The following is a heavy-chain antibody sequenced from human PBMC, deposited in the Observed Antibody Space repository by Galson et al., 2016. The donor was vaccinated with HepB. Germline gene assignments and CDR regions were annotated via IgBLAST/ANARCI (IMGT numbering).Heavy chain of an antibody. CDR3: ARDMGFGEASFDH. CDR2: NHVKSGGT. J-gene: IGHJ4*02. CDR1: GYTFTDYY. D-gene: IGHD3-10*01. Sequence: SVKVSCKASGYTFTDYYIHWVRQAPGQGLEWVGWNHVKSGGTHYAQKFQGWVTMTRDTSIRAAYMELNRLKFDDTAIYYCARDMGFGEASFDHWGQGTLLTVSS. V-gene: IGHV1-2*04.